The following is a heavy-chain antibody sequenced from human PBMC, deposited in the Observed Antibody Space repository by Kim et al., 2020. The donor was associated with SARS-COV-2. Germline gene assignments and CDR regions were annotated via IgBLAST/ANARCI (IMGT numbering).Heavy chain of an antibody. CDR2: MNPNSGNT. V-gene: IGHV1-8*01. CDR3: ARHSSSWYPPYYYGMDV. CDR1: GYTFTSYD. D-gene: IGHD6-13*01. Sequence: ASVKVSCKASGYTFTSYDINWVRQATGQGLEWMGWMNPNSGNTGYAQKFQGRVTMTRNTSISTAYMELSSLRSEDTAVYYCARHSSSWYPPYYYGMDVWGQGTTVTVSS. J-gene: IGHJ6*02.